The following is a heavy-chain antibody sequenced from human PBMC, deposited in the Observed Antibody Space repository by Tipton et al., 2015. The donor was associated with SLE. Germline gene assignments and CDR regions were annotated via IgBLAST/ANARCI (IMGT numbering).Heavy chain of an antibody. J-gene: IGHJ4*02. D-gene: IGHD1-26*01. CDR1: DGSFSGYY. CDR2: INHSGST. CDR3: AREGGRPDY. V-gene: IGHV4-34*01. Sequence: LRLSCSVYDGSFSGYYWTWIRQPPGNGLEWIGEINHSGSTNYNPSLKSRVTISIDTSKNQFSLKLRSVTAADTAIYYCAREGGRPDYWGQGTLITVSS.